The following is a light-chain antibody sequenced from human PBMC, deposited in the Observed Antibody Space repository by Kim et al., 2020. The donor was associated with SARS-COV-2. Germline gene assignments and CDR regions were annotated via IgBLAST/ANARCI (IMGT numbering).Light chain of an antibody. CDR2: DAA. J-gene: IGKJ4*01. Sequence: DIQMTQSPSSLSSSVGDRVTITCQASQDISNSLNWYQQRPGKAPKLLIYDAANLETGVPSRFSGSGSGTHFTFTITSLQPEDIATYYCQQYNNLPLTFGGGTKVDIK. V-gene: IGKV1-33*01. CDR3: QQYNNLPLT. CDR1: QDISNS.